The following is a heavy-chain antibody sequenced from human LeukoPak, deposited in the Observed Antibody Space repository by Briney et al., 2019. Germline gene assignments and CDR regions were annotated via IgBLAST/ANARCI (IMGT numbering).Heavy chain of an antibody. CDR2: IKQDGSEK. D-gene: IGHD3-3*01. V-gene: IGHV3-7*01. Sequence: GGSLRLSCAASGFTFSSYWMSWVRQAPGKGLEWVANIKQDGSEKYYVDSVKGRFTISRDNAKNSLYLQMNSLRAEDTAVYYCARVSITIFGVVRDYWGQGTLVTVSS. J-gene: IGHJ4*02. CDR1: GFTFSSYW. CDR3: ARVSITIFGVVRDY.